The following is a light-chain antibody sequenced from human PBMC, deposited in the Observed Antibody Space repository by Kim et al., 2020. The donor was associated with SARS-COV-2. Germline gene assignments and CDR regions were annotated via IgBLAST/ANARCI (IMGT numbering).Light chain of an antibody. CDR2: EVS. CDR1: SSDVGSYNL. Sequence: GQSITISCTGTSSDVGSYNLVSWYQQHPGKAPKLMIYEVSKRPSGVSNRFSGSKSGNTASLTISGLQAEGEADYYCCSCAGSSTVVFGGGTQLTVL. J-gene: IGLJ2*01. CDR3: CSCAGSSTVV. V-gene: IGLV2-23*02.